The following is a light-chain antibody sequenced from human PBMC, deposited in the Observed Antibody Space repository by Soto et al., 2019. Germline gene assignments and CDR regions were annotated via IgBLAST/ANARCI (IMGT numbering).Light chain of an antibody. CDR1: QSVTSNF. V-gene: IGKV3-20*01. Sequence: DIVLTQSPGTLSFSQGERATLSCKAIQSVTSNFLAWYQHKPGQAPRLLIFGASSRATGIPDRFSGSGSGTDFTLTISRLDPEDFAVYYCQQYGSSPPITFGQGTRLEIK. CDR3: QQYGSSPPIT. J-gene: IGKJ5*01. CDR2: GAS.